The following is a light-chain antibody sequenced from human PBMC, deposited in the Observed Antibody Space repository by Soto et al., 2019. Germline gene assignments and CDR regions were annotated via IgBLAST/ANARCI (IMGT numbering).Light chain of an antibody. CDR2: RNN. V-gene: IGLV1-47*01. CDR3: AAWDDSLSGVA. J-gene: IGLJ2*01. CDR1: SSNIGSNY. Sequence: QSVLTQPPSASGTLGQRVTISCSGSSSNIGSNYVYWYQQLPGTAPKLLIYRNNQRPSGVPDRFSGSKSGTSASLAISGLRSEDEADYYCAAWDDSLSGVAFGGGTKLTVL.